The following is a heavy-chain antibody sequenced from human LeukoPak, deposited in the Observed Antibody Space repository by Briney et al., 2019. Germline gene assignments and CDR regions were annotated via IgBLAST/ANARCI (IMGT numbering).Heavy chain of an antibody. V-gene: IGHV4-4*07. D-gene: IGHD3-9*01. CDR2: IYTSGST. CDR3: AREKYYDILTGYPGYYYMDV. J-gene: IGHJ6*03. CDR1: GGSISSYY. Sequence: PSETLSLTCTVSGGSISSYYWSWIRQPAGKGLEWIGHIYTSGSTNYNPSLKSRVTMSVDTSKNQFSLKLSSVTAADTAVYYCAREKYYDILTGYPGYYYMDVWGKGTTVTVSS.